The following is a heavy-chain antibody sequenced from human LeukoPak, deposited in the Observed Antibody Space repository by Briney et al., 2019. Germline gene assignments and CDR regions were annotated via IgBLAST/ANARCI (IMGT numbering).Heavy chain of an antibody. Sequence: PGGSLRLSCVAPGFSFDNYGMHWVRQAPGKGLEWVSLIRFEASKKFYAPSVKGRFTISRDNSKNTLYLQMNSLRVEDTALYYCAKDDNGPQDNWGQGTLVTVSS. D-gene: IGHD1-14*01. V-gene: IGHV3-30*02. CDR1: GFSFDNYG. CDR2: IRFEASKK. CDR3: AKDDNGPQDN. J-gene: IGHJ4*02.